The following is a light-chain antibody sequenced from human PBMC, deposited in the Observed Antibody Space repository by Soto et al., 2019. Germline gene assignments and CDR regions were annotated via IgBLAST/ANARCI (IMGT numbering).Light chain of an antibody. CDR2: DAS. J-gene: IGKJ1*01. Sequence: DIQMTQSPSTLSSFVGDIVTITCRASQSISSWLAWYQQKPGKAPKLLIYDASSLESGVPSRFSGSGSGTEFTLTISSLQPDDFATYYCQQYNSYWTFGQGTKVDIK. V-gene: IGKV1-5*01. CDR3: QQYNSYWT. CDR1: QSISSW.